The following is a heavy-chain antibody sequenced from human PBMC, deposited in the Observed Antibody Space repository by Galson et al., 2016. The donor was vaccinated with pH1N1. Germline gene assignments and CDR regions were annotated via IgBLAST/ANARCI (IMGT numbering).Heavy chain of an antibody. CDR2: IYSGGST. J-gene: IGHJ4*02. V-gene: IGHV3-66*02. D-gene: IGHD2-2*01. Sequence: SLRLSCAASGFTVSSNYMSWVRQAPGKGLEWVSVIYSGGSTYYADSVKGRFTISRDNYKNTLYLQMNSLRTEDTALYYCARVGGSSECGYYFDYWGQGTLVTVSS. CDR3: ARVGGSSECGYYFDY. CDR1: GFTVSSNY.